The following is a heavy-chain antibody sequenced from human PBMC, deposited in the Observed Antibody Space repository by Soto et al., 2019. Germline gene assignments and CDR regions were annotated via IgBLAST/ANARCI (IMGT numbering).Heavy chain of an antibody. J-gene: IGHJ5*02. CDR3: ARGLIWFDP. V-gene: IGHV6-1*01. CDR1: GDSVSSNSAA. CDR2: THYRSKWKK. D-gene: IGHD2-8*01. Sequence: SQTLSLTCAISGDSVSSNSAAWNWIRQSPSRGLEWLGRTHYRSKWKKDYAVSMKSRININPDTAINQFSLQLNSVTPEDTAVYYCARGLIWFDPWGQGTLVTVSS.